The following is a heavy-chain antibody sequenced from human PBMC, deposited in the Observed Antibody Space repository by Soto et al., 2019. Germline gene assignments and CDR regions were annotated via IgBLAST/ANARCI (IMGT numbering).Heavy chain of an antibody. J-gene: IGHJ4*02. Sequence: GALLKVSCNGSGYTFSSYHMHGGRQAPGQGLEWMGIINPSGGSTSYAQKFQGRVTMTRDTSTSTVYMELSSLRSEDTAVYYCARVPRYGDLTFEYWGKGSLVTVSS. CDR1: GYTFSSYH. D-gene: IGHD4-17*01. CDR2: INPSGGST. V-gene: IGHV1-46*01. CDR3: ARVPRYGDLTFEY.